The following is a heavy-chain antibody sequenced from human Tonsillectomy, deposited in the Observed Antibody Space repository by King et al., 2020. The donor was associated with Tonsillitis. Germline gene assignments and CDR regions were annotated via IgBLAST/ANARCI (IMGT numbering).Heavy chain of an antibody. CDR3: ATLTRSIVETTPTFFDL. J-gene: IGHJ4*02. V-gene: IGHV1-24*01. CDR1: GDTLTELS. CDR2: FDREEGET. D-gene: IGHD1-26*01. Sequence: QLVQSGAEVKKPGASVKVSCKLSGDTLTELSMHWVRQAPGKGLEWMGGFDREEGETIYAQSFEDRVSMTEDKSTDTAYMALSSLRSEDTAVYYCATLTRSIVETTPTFFDLWGQGTLVTVSS.